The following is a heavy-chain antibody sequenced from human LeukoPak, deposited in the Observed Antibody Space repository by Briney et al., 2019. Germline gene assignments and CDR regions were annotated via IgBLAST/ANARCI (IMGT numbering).Heavy chain of an antibody. CDR2: IYYSGST. CDR3: VSGHSYGEAPFDY. J-gene: IGHJ4*02. D-gene: IGHD5-18*01. CDR1: GDSITSSSYY. V-gene: IGHV4-39*01. Sequence: NPSETLSLTCNVSGDSITSSSYYWGWIRQPPGKGLEWIGSIYYSGSTYYNPSLKSRVTISVDTSKKQFSLKLSSVTAADTAVYYCVSGHSYGEAPFDYWGQGTLVTVS.